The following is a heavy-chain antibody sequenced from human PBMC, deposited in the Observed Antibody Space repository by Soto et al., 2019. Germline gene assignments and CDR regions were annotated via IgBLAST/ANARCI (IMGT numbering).Heavy chain of an antibody. V-gene: IGHV3-21*01. CDR1: GFTFSNYG. J-gene: IGHJ2*01. CDR2: IDTRSNYI. D-gene: IGHD3-10*01. CDR3: ARTPAGATTVRGPYYYFDL. Sequence: GGSLRLSCAVSGFTFSNYGMNWVRQAPGKGLEWVSSIDTRSNYIYYGESVGGRFTISRDNARNSLYLQMDSLRAEDTAVYYCARTPAGATTVRGPYYYFDLWGRGSRVTVSS.